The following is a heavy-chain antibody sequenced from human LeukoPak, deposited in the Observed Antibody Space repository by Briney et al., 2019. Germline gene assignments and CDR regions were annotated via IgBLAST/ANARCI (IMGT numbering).Heavy chain of an antibody. Sequence: SVTVSSKASGGTFSSYAISWVRQAPGQGLEWMGGIIPIFGTANYAQKFQGRVTITADESTSTAYMELSSLRSEDTAVYYCARGLWGELPDYYYYYGMDVWGQGTTVTVSS. V-gene: IGHV1-69*13. CDR2: IIPIFGTA. D-gene: IGHD1-26*01. CDR3: ARGLWGELPDYYYYYGMDV. CDR1: GGTFSSYA. J-gene: IGHJ6*02.